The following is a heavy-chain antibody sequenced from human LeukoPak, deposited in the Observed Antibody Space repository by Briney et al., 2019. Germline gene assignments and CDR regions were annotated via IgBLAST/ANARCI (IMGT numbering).Heavy chain of an antibody. Sequence: KPSETLSLTCTVSGGSISGDYRTWIRQPPGKGLEWIGYIYSSGSTNYNPSLKSRVTISVDTSKNHFSLKLSSVTAADTAVYYCARVGGSSWYGWFDPWGQGTLVTVSS. CDR3: ARVGGSSWYGWFDP. CDR2: IYSSGST. D-gene: IGHD6-13*01. J-gene: IGHJ5*02. V-gene: IGHV4-59*01. CDR1: GGSISGDY.